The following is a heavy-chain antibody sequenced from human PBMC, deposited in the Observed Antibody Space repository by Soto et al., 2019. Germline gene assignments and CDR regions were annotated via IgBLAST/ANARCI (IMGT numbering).Heavy chain of an antibody. J-gene: IGHJ5*02. CDR1: GFSLSTSGVG. V-gene: IGHV2-5*02. Sequence: SGPTLVNPTQTLTLTCTFSGFSLSTSGVGVGWIRQPPGKALEWLALIYWDDDKRYSPSLKSRLTITKDTSKNQVVLTMTNMDPVDTATYYCAHIGSVLRYFDWLSPRWFDPWGRGTLVTVSS. CDR2: IYWDDDK. CDR3: AHIGSVLRYFDWLSPRWFDP. D-gene: IGHD3-9*01.